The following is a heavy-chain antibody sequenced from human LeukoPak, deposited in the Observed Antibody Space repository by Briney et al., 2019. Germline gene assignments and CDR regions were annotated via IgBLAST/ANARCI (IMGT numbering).Heavy chain of an antibody. CDR3: AELGITMIGGV. Sequence: GGSLRLSCAASGFTFSSYWMSWVRQAPGKGLVWVSRINSDGSSTNDADSVKGRFTISRDNAKNTLYLQMNSLRAEDTAVYYCAELGITMIGGVWGKGTTVTISS. CDR1: GFTFSSYW. V-gene: IGHV3-74*01. J-gene: IGHJ6*04. D-gene: IGHD3-10*02. CDR2: INSDGSST.